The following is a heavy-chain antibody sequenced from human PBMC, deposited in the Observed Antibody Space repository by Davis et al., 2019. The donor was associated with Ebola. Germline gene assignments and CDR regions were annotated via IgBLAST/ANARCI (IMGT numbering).Heavy chain of an antibody. D-gene: IGHD3-22*01. J-gene: IGHJ6*03. Sequence: PSETLSLTCTVSGGSISRGGSYWTWIRQHPGKGLEWIGYLYYSGSTYYKPSLKSRVTISLDTSKNQFSLNLYSVTAADTAVYHCARDLRYDSSGYDYYFYMDVWGKGTTVTVSS. CDR3: ARDLRYDSSGYDYYFYMDV. V-gene: IGHV4-31*03. CDR1: GGSISRGGSY. CDR2: LYYSGST.